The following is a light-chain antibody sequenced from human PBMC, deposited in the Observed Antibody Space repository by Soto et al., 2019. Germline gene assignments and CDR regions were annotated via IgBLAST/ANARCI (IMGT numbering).Light chain of an antibody. V-gene: IGKV3-20*01. J-gene: IGKJ2*01. CDR3: QLYGSSPLYS. Sequence: EIVLTQSPGTLSLSPGERATLSCRTSQTVRITYLAWYQQTRGQAPRLLIYGTSNRATGIPDRFSGSGSGTDFTLTISRLEPEDFAVYHCQLYGSSPLYSFDQGTELEIK. CDR2: GTS. CDR1: QTVRITY.